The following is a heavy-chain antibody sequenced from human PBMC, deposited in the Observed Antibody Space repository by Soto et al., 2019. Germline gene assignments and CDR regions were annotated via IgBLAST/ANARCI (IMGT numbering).Heavy chain of an antibody. CDR3: ARDGAIFGVVNPLDY. V-gene: IGHV3-21*01. CDR1: GFTFSSYS. D-gene: IGHD3-3*01. Sequence: GGSLRLSCAASGFTFSSYSMNWVRQAPGKGLEWVSSISSSSSYIYYADSVKGRLTISRDNAKNSLYLQMNSLRAEDTAVYYCARDGAIFGVVNPLDYWGQGTLVTVSS. CDR2: ISSSSSYI. J-gene: IGHJ4*02.